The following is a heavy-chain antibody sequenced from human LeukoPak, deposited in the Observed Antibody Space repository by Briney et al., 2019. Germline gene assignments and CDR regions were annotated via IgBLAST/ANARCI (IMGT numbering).Heavy chain of an antibody. Sequence: GASVKVSCKASGYTFTSYDINWVRQATGQGLKWMGWMNPNSGNTGYAQKFQGRVTMTRNTSISTAYMELSSLRSEDTAVYYCATEEPYSSSPRGFGYWGQGTLVTVSS. V-gene: IGHV1-8*01. J-gene: IGHJ4*02. CDR3: ATEEPYSSSPRGFGY. CDR2: MNPNSGNT. D-gene: IGHD6-6*01. CDR1: GYTFTSYD.